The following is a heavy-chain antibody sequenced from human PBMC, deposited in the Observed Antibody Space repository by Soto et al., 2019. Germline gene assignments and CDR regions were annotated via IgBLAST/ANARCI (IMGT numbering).Heavy chain of an antibody. Sequence: GGSLRLSCAASGFTFSTYAMHWVRQAPGKGLEWVAVISYDGSNKYYADSVKGRFTISRDNSKNTLYLQMNSLRSEDTAVYYCARDRGLYYDSSGLDYWGQGTLVTVSS. V-gene: IGHV3-30-3*01. CDR2: ISYDGSNK. CDR3: ARDRGLYYDSSGLDY. CDR1: GFTFSTYA. J-gene: IGHJ4*02. D-gene: IGHD3-22*01.